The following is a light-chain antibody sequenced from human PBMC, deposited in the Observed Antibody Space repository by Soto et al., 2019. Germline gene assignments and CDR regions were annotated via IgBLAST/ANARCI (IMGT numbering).Light chain of an antibody. CDR3: SSYTSSSTLGHVV. CDR2: DVS. CDR1: SSDVGGYNY. V-gene: IGLV2-14*01. J-gene: IGLJ2*01. Sequence: QSVLTQPASVSGSPGQSITISCTGTSSDVGGYNYVSWYQQHPGKAPKLMIYDVSNRPSGVSNRFSGSKSGNTASLTISGLQAEDEADDYCSSYTSSSTLGHVVFGGGTKVTVL.